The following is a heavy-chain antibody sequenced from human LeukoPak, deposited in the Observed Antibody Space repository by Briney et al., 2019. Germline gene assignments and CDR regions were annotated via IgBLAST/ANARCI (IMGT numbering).Heavy chain of an antibody. J-gene: IGHJ4*02. D-gene: IGHD6-19*01. CDR2: IDNSGILT. CDR3: AKAAGQWVVGGHYYFDY. Sequence: GGSLRLSCAASGFTFKTYAMTWVRQAPGKGLEWVSTIDNSGILTYYADSVKGRFTISRDNSKNMLYLQMNSLRAEDTAVYYCAKAAGQWVVGGHYYFDYWGQGTLVTVSS. CDR1: GFTFKTYA. V-gene: IGHV3-23*05.